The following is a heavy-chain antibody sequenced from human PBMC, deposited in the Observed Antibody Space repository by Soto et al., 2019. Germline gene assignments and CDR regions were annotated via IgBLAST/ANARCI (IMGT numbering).Heavy chain of an antibody. CDR3: ARGGYDYRNFAY. CDR1: GFTFNSYD. D-gene: IGHD5-12*01. CDR2: ISSSGTI. J-gene: IGHJ4*02. V-gene: IGHV3-48*02. Sequence: EVQLVESGGDLVQPGGSLRLSCTASGFTFNSYDMNWVRQAPGKGLEWISYISSSGTIYYADSVKGRFTISRDNAKNSLYRQMNSLRDDDTAVYYCARGGYDYRNFAYWGQGTLVTVSS.